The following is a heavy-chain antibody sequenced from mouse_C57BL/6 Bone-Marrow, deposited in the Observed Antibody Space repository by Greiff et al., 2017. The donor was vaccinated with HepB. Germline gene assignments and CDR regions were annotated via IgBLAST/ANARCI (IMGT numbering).Heavy chain of an antibody. CDR3: ARGTYGDYAMDY. CDR1: GYTFTSYW. D-gene: IGHD1-1*02. Sequence: QVQLQQPGAELVMPGASVKLSCKASGYTFTSYWMHWVKQRPGQGLEWIGEIDPSDSYTNYNQKVKGKSTLTVDKSSSTAYMQLSSLTSEDSAVYYCARGTYGDYAMDYWGQGTSVTVSS. J-gene: IGHJ4*01. CDR2: IDPSDSYT. V-gene: IGHV1-69*01.